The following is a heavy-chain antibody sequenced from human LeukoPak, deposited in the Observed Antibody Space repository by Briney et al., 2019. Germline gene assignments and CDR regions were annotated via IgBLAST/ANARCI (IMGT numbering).Heavy chain of an antibody. CDR2: TYGDGST. J-gene: IGHJ2*01. Sequence: GGSLRLSCAASGFTVSGNYMTWVRQAPGKGLEWVSVTYGDGSTSYADSVKDRFTISRDISKNTFFLQMNNLRAEDTAVYYCACRGGGHRNWYFDLWGRGTLVTVSS. D-gene: IGHD2-15*01. CDR3: ACRGGGHRNWYFDL. CDR1: GFTVSGNY. V-gene: IGHV3-66*01.